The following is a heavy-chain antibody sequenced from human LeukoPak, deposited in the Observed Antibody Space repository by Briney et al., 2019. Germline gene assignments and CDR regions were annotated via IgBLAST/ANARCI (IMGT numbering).Heavy chain of an antibody. CDR2: INSDGSST. V-gene: IGHV3-74*01. Sequence: PGGSLRLSCAASGFTFRSYWMHWVRQAPGKGLVWVSRINSDGSSTSYADSVKGRFTISRDNAKNSLYLQMNSLRAEDTAVYYCARGGLRIAAAVWGQGTLVTVSS. D-gene: IGHD6-13*01. CDR1: GFTFRSYW. J-gene: IGHJ4*02. CDR3: ARGGLRIAAAV.